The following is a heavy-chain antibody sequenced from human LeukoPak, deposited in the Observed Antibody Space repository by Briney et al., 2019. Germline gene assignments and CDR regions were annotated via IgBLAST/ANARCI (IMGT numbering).Heavy chain of an antibody. Sequence: GGSLRLSCAASGFTFSSYGMHWVRQAPGKGLEWVAVIWYGGSNKYYADSVKGRFTISRDNSKNTLYLQMNSLRAEDTAVYYCAKWASGAGSYGYFDYWGQGTLVTVSS. D-gene: IGHD1-26*01. J-gene: IGHJ4*02. CDR2: IWYGGSNK. V-gene: IGHV3-33*08. CDR3: AKWASGAGSYGYFDY. CDR1: GFTFSSYG.